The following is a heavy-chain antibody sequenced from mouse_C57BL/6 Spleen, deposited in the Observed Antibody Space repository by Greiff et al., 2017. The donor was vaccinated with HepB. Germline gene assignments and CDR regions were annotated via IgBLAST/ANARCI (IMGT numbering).Heavy chain of an antibody. J-gene: IGHJ4*01. V-gene: IGHV1-64*01. Sequence: VQLQQPGAELVKPGASVKLSCKASGYTFTSYWMHWVKQRPGQGLEWIGMIHPNSGSTNYNEKFKSKATLTVDKSSSTAYMQLSSLTSEDSAVYYWARLSYYGSSYEAMDYWGQGTSVTVSS. CDR3: ARLSYYGSSYEAMDY. D-gene: IGHD1-1*01. CDR2: IHPNSGST. CDR1: GYTFTSYW.